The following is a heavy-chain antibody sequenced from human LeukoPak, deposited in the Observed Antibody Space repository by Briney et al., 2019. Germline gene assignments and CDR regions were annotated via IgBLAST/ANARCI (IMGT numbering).Heavy chain of an antibody. J-gene: IGHJ3*01. V-gene: IGHV3-21*01. Sequence: GGSLTLSCAASGFTFSNFAMNWVRQAPGKGLEWVSGISGSGSNTYYADSVKGRFTISRDSAKNSLYLQMNTLRAEDTAVYYCARAGPIVLGPVAVAYDAFDLWGRGTLVTVSS. CDR2: ISGSGSNT. D-gene: IGHD2-2*01. CDR1: GFTFSNFA. CDR3: ARAGPIVLGPVAVAYDAFDL.